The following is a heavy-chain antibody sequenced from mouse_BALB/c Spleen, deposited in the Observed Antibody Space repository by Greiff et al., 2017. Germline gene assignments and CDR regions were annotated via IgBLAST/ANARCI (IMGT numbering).Heavy chain of an antibody. CDR2: INPSTGYT. CDR3: ASMITTGWFAY. Sequence: LVESGAELAKPGASVKMSCKASGYTFTSYWMHWVKQRPGQGLEWIGYINPSTGYTEYNQKFKDKATLTADKSSSTAYMQLSSLTSEDSAVYYCASMITTGWFAYWGQGTLVTVSA. J-gene: IGHJ3*01. V-gene: IGHV1-7*01. D-gene: IGHD2-4*01. CDR1: GYTFTSYW.